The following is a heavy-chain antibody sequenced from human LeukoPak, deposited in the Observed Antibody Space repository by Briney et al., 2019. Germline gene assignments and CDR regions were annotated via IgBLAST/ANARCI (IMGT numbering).Heavy chain of an antibody. CDR3: ARQKGGGGYSYGYAFDY. D-gene: IGHD5-18*01. V-gene: IGHV5-51*01. CDR2: IYPGDSDT. J-gene: IGHJ4*02. CDR1: GYSFTSYW. Sequence: GESLKISCKGSGYSFTSYWIGWVRQMPGKGLEWMGIIYPGDSDTRYSPSFQGQVTISADKSISTAYLQWSSLKASDTATYYCARQKGGGGYSYGYAFDYWGQGTLVTVSS.